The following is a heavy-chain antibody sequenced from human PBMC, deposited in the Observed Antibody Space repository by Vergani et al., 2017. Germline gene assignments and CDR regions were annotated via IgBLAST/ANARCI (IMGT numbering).Heavy chain of an antibody. CDR1: GGSFSGYY. J-gene: IGHJ6*02. Sequence: QVQLQQWGAGLLKPSETLSLTCAVYGGSFSGYYWSWIRQPPGKGLELIGEINHSGSTNYNPSLKSRVTISLDTSKNQFSLKLSSVTAADTAVYYCVRAPHRYGMDVWGQGTTVTVSS. V-gene: IGHV4-34*01. CDR2: INHSGST. CDR3: VRAPHRYGMDV.